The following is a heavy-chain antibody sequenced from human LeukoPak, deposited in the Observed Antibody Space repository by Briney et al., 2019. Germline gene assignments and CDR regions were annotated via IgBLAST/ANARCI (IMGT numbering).Heavy chain of an antibody. CDR1: GFIFSKYW. CDR3: ARDEGAYGDTHDD. V-gene: IGHV3-7*01. D-gene: IGHD4-17*01. CDR2: IKPDGSET. Sequence: QPGGSLRLSCAVSGFIFSKYWMSWVRQIPGKGLEWVANIKPDGSETYYMDSVKGRFTVFRDNAKDSLFLEMTNLRAEDTAVYYCARDEGAYGDTHDDWGQGTLVTVSS. J-gene: IGHJ4*02.